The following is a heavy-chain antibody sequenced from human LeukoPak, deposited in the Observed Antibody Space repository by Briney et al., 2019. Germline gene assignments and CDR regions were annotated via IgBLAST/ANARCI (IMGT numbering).Heavy chain of an antibody. CDR1: GGSLSGYY. CDR3: ARGAPCSGGSCYEAVNWFDP. D-gene: IGHD2-15*01. CDR2: INHSGST. J-gene: IGHJ5*02. V-gene: IGHV4-34*01. Sequence: SETLSLTCAVYGGSLSGYYWSWIRQPPGKGLEWIGEINHSGSTNYNPSLKSRVTISVDTSKNQFSLKLSSVTAADTAVYYCARGAPCSGGSCYEAVNWFDPWGQGTLVTVSS.